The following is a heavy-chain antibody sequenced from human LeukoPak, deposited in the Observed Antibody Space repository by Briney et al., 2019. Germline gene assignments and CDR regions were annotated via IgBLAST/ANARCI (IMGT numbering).Heavy chain of an antibody. CDR3: AGNPHYYDSSGYSFTAFDY. Sequence: SETLSLTCTVSGGSISSYYWSWIRQPPGKGLEWIGYIYYSGSTNYNPSLKSRVTISVDTSKNQFSLKLSTVTAADTAVYYCAGNPHYYDSSGYSFTAFDYWGQGTLVTVSS. CDR2: IYYSGST. J-gene: IGHJ4*02. D-gene: IGHD3-22*01. CDR1: GGSISSYY. V-gene: IGHV4-59*01.